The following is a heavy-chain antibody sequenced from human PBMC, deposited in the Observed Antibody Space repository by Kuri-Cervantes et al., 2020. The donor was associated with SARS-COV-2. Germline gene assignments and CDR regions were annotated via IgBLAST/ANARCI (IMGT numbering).Heavy chain of an antibody. CDR1: GFTFSNAW. D-gene: IGHD3-10*01. V-gene: IGHV3-15*01. Sequence: GESLKISCAASGFTFSNAWMSWVRQAPGKGLEWVGRIKSKTDGGTTDYAAPVKGRFTISRDDSKNTLYLQMNSLKTEDTAVYYCARDLAFGDLPGGYWGQGTLVTVSS. CDR3: ARDLAFGDLPGGY. CDR2: IKSKTDGGTT. J-gene: IGHJ4*02.